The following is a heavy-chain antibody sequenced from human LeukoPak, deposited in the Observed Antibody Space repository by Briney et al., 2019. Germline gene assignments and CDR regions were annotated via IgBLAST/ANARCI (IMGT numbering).Heavy chain of an antibody. V-gene: IGHV1-18*01. CDR1: GYTFTSYG. CDR2: ISAYNGNT. J-gene: IGHJ4*02. CDR3: ARDLVGAYCGGDCYGALGY. D-gene: IGHD2-21*02. Sequence: ASVKVSCKASGYTFTSYGIIWVCQAPGQGLEWMGWISAYNGNTNYAQKLKGRVTMTTDTSTSTAYMEMRSLRSDDTAVYYCARDLVGAYCGGDCYGALGYWGQGTLVTVSS.